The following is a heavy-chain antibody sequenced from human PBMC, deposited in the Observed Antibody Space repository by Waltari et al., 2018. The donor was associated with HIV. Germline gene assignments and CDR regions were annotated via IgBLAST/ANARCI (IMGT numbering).Heavy chain of an antibody. CDR2: INPNRGGT. Sequence: QVQLVQSGAEVKKPGASVKVSCKASGYTFTGYSMHWVRQAAGQGLEWMGWINPNRGGTKDAQRFQGRVTMTRDTSISTAYMELSRLRSDDTAVYYCARVYDSSSYYPYWYFDLWGRGTLVTVAS. V-gene: IGHV1-2*02. J-gene: IGHJ2*01. D-gene: IGHD3-22*01. CDR1: GYTFTGYS. CDR3: ARVYDSSSYYPYWYFDL.